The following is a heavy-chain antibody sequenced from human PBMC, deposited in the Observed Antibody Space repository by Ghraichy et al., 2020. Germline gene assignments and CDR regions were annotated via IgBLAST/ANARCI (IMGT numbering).Heavy chain of an antibody. CDR1: GFTFSSYA. CDR2: ISGSGGST. Sequence: GGSLRLSCAASGFTFSSYAMSWVRQAPGKGLEWVSAISGSGGSTYYADSVKGRFTISRDNSKNTLYLQMNSLRAEDTAVYYCAKDPSAPAYSYGYGYYYYGMDVWGQGTTVTVSS. CDR3: AKDPSAPAYSYGYGYYYYGMDV. J-gene: IGHJ6*02. V-gene: IGHV3-23*01. D-gene: IGHD5-18*01.